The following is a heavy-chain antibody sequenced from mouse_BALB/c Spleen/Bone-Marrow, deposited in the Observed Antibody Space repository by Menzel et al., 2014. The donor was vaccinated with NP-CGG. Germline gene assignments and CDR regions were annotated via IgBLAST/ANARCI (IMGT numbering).Heavy chain of an antibody. Sequence: VHLQQPGPGLVKPSQTVSLTCTVTGISITTGNYRWSWIRQFPGNKLEWIGYIYYSGTITYNPSLTSRTTITRDTSKNQFFLKMNSLTAEDTATYYCARDGGLRGYAMDYWPQATPVTVSS. CDR3: ARDGGLRGYAMDY. CDR1: GISITTGNYR. V-gene: IGHV3-5*02. J-gene: IGHJ4*01. D-gene: IGHD2-4*01. CDR2: IYYSGTI.